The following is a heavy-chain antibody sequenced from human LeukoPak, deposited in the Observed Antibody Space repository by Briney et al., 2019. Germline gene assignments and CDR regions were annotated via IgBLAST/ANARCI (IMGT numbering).Heavy chain of an antibody. CDR3: ARGVYIAAAQYGY. V-gene: IGHV4-59*01. CDR1: GGSISSYY. J-gene: IGHJ4*02. D-gene: IGHD6-13*01. Sequence: SSETLSLTCTVSGGSISSYYWSWIRQPPGLGLVWSGYIYHSGTTNSNPPLKSRVTISVDTSKNQFSLKLSSVTAADTAVYYCARGVYIAAAQYGYWGQGTLVTVSS. CDR2: IYHSGTT.